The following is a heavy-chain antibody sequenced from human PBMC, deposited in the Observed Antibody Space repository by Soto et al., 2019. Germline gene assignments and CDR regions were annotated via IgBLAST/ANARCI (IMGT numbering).Heavy chain of an antibody. CDR3: ARDNTQDYVWGSYRYAFDI. CDR2: IYYSGST. D-gene: IGHD3-16*02. V-gene: IGHV4-30-4*01. Sequence: SETLSLTCTVSGGSISSGDYYWSWIRQPPGKGLEWIGYIYYSGSTYYNPSLKSRVTISVDTSKNQFSLKLSSVTAADTAVYYCARDNTQDYVWGSYRYAFDIWGQGTMVTVSS. CDR1: GGSISSGDYY. J-gene: IGHJ3*02.